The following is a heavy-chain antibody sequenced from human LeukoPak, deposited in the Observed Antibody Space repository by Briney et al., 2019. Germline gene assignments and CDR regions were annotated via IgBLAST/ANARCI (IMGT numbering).Heavy chain of an antibody. CDR1: GGTFSSYA. J-gene: IGHJ4*02. CDR3: ATPVLLGSSWYSYYFDY. CDR2: IIPILGIA. D-gene: IGHD6-13*01. Sequence: SVKVSCKASGGTFSSYAISWVRQTPGQGLEWRGRIIPILGIAKYAQKFQGRVTITADKSTSTAYMELSSLRSEDTAVYYCATPVLLGSSWYSYYFDYWGQGTLVTVSS. V-gene: IGHV1-69*04.